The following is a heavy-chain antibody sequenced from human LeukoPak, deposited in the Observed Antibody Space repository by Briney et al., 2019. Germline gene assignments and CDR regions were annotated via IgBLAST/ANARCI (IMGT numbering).Heavy chain of an antibody. Sequence: PSETLSLTCTVSGGSISSGSYYWSWIRQPAGKGLEWIGRIYTSGSTNYNPSLKSRVTISVDTSKNQFSLKLSSVTAADTAVYYCARGGDGYNSYYFDCWGQGTLVTASS. D-gene: IGHD5-24*01. CDR1: GGSISSGSYY. CDR2: IYTSGST. J-gene: IGHJ4*02. V-gene: IGHV4-61*02. CDR3: ARGGDGYNSYYFDC.